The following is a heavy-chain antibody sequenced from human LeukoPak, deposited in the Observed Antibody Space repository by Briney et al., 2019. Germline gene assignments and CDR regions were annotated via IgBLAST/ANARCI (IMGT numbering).Heavy chain of an antibody. Sequence: SETLSLTCTVSGGSISSYYWSWIRQPPGKGLEWIGYIYYSGSTSYNPSLKSRVTISVDTSKNQFSLKLSSVTAADTAVYYCARVPGYSSSWELEVWGQGTLVTVSS. J-gene: IGHJ4*02. V-gene: IGHV4-59*01. CDR1: GGSISSYY. D-gene: IGHD6-13*01. CDR3: ARVPGYSSSWELEV. CDR2: IYYSGST.